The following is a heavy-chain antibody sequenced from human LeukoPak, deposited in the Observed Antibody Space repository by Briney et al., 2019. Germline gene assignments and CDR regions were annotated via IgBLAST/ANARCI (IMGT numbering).Heavy chain of an antibody. V-gene: IGHV3-7*01. D-gene: IGHD3-22*01. CDR1: GLAFSLYW. CDR2: INPDGTKT. Sequence: GGSLRLSCAASGLAFSLYWMTWVRQAPGKGLEWVANINPDGTKTSYADFVEGRFTISRDNAKNLLYLQMRSLRAGDTAVYYCANSPMILDGHYWGHGTLVTVSS. CDR3: ANSPMILDGHY. J-gene: IGHJ4*01.